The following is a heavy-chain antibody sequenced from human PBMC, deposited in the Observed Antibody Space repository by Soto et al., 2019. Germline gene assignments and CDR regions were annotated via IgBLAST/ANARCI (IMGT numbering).Heavy chain of an antibody. V-gene: IGHV1-8*01. J-gene: IGHJ4*02. Sequence: QVQLVQSGAEVKKPGASVKVSCKASGYTFTSYDINWVRQATGQGLEWMGWMNHNSGNTGYAQKFQGRVTMTRNTSISIANKELSSLRSEETAVYYCARAAAIAAACTEGYYFHYWGQGTLVNVSS. CDR1: GYTFTSYD. CDR3: ARAAAIAAACTEGYYFHY. D-gene: IGHD6-13*01. CDR2: MNHNSGNT.